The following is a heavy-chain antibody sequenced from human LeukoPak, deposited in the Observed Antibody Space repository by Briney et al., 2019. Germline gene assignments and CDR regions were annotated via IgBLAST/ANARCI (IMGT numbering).Heavy chain of an antibody. Sequence: ASVKVSCKASGYTFTSYYMHWVRQAPGQGLEWMGWINPNSGGTNYAQKFQGRVTMTRDTSISTAYMELSRLRSDDTAVYYCARDRITMVRGVIGPDYWGQGTLVTVSS. CDR3: ARDRITMVRGVIGPDY. J-gene: IGHJ4*02. CDR1: GYTFTSYY. D-gene: IGHD3-10*01. V-gene: IGHV1-2*02. CDR2: INPNSGGT.